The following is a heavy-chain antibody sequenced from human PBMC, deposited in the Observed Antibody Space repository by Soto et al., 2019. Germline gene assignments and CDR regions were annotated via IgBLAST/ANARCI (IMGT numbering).Heavy chain of an antibody. Sequence: SETLSLTCTVSGGSISTYYWSWIRQPPGKGLEWIGYIHYSGSTGFNPSLKSRVTISADTSKNQFSLRLSSVTAADTAVYYCARRGSHYFYYMDVWGEGTTVTVSS. CDR2: IHYSGST. D-gene: IGHD3-10*01. V-gene: IGHV4-59*01. J-gene: IGHJ6*03. CDR3: ARRGSHYFYYMDV. CDR1: GGSISTYY.